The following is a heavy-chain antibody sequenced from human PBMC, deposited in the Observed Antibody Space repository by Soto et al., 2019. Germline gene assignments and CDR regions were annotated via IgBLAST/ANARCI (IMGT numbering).Heavy chain of an antibody. Sequence: GESLKISCKGSGYSFTSYWISWVRQMPGKGLEWMGRIDPSDSYTNYSPSFQGHVTISADKSISTAYLQWSSLKASDTAMYYCARQMKQLELYYYYDMDVWDQGTTVNVSS. CDR1: GYSFTSYW. J-gene: IGHJ6*02. V-gene: IGHV5-10-1*01. CDR3: ARQMKQLELYYYYDMDV. D-gene: IGHD6-6*01. CDR2: IDPSDSYT.